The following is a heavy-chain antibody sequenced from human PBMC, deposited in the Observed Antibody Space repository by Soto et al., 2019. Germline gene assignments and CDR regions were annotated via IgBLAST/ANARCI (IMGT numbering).Heavy chain of an antibody. D-gene: IGHD3-22*01. CDR1: GFTFDGYA. J-gene: IGHJ4*02. V-gene: IGHV3-9*01. CDR2: LTWNGEVL. CDR3: VKASESSSYLTHLVC. Sequence: PGGSLRLSCVASGFTFDGYAIHWVRQTPGKGLEWVSGLTWNGEVLGYAGSVKGRFTICRDNAKNSLCLEMNSLRREDAALYYFVKASESSSYLTHLVCLGQGARVTVAS.